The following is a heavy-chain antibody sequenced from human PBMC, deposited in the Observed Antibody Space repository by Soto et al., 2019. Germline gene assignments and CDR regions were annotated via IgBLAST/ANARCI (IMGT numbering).Heavy chain of an antibody. CDR3: ARVSAISIMGGMDV. D-gene: IGHD2-8*01. Sequence: SETLSLTCTVSGGSISSGGYYWSWIRQHPGKGLGWIGYIYYSGSTYYNPSLKSRVTISVDTSKNQFSLKLSSVTAADTAVYFWARVSAISIMGGMDVGGKGPRFTFSS. V-gene: IGHV4-31*03. CDR2: IYYSGST. CDR1: GGSISSGGYY. J-gene: IGHJ6*04.